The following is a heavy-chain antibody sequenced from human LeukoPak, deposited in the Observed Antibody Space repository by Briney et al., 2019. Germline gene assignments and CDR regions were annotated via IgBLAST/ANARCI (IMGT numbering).Heavy chain of an antibody. CDR2: INHSGST. V-gene: IGHV4-34*01. J-gene: IGHJ4*02. Sequence: PSETLSLTCAVYGGSFSGYYWSWIRQPPGKGLEWIGEINHSGSTNYNPSLKSRVTISVDTSKNLFSLKLSSVTAADTAVYYCAGGEGYCSSTSCYYFDYWGQGTLVTVSS. CDR3: AGGEGYCSSTSCYYFDY. D-gene: IGHD2-2*01. CDR1: GGSFSGYY.